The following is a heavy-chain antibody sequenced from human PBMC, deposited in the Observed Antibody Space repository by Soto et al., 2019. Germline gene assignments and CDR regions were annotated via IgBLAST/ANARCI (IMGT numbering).Heavy chain of an antibody. CDR3: ARDRLIRDYYGSGSYYGFDY. D-gene: IGHD3-10*01. CDR2: IYYGGNI. J-gene: IGHJ4*02. Sequence: QVQLQESGPGLVKPSETLSLTCTVSGGSISTYYWSWIRQPPGKGLEWIGYIYYGGNINYNPSLKRRVTMSVDTSTNQFSLNLSSVTAADTAVYYCARDRLIRDYYGSGSYYGFDYWGQGTLVTVSS. V-gene: IGHV4-59*01. CDR1: GGSISTYY.